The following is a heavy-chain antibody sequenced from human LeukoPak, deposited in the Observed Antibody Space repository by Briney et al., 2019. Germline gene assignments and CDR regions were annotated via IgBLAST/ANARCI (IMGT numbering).Heavy chain of an antibody. Sequence: SETLSLTCAVSGYSISSGYYWGWIRQPPGKGLEWIGSIYHSGSTYYNPSLKSRVTISVDTSKNQFSLKLSSVTAADTAVYYCARVEYCSSTSCFMEIDYWDQGTLVTVSS. J-gene: IGHJ4*02. CDR1: GYSISSGYY. V-gene: IGHV4-38-2*01. D-gene: IGHD2-2*01. CDR2: IYHSGST. CDR3: ARVEYCSSTSCFMEIDY.